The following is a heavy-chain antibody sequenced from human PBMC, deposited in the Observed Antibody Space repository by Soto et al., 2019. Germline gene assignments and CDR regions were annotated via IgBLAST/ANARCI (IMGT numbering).Heavy chain of an antibody. D-gene: IGHD6-19*01. CDR3: VRGGGIAVAGTHLDY. CDR1: GFTFSSYA. V-gene: IGHV3-23*01. CDR2: IGGSGAGT. Sequence: EVQLLESGGGLVQPGGSLRLSCAASGFTFSSYAMSWVRQAPGKGLEWVSGIGGSGAGTNYADSVKGRFTISRDNSKNTLYLQMSSLRALDTAVYYCVRGGGIAVAGTHLDYWGHGTLVTVSS. J-gene: IGHJ4*01.